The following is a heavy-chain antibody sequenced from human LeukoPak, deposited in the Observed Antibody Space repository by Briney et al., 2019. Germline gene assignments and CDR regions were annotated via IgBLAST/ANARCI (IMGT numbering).Heavy chain of an antibody. CDR2: IWYDGNNK. Sequence: GGSLRLSCAASGFTFSDYYMSWIRQAPGKGLEWVAVIWYDGNNKYYGDSVKGRFTISRDSSKNTVYLQMNSLRVEDTAVYYCARDRTTGSWWLDPWGQGSLVTVST. J-gene: IGHJ5*02. CDR1: GFTFSDYY. CDR3: ARDRTTGSWWLDP. D-gene: IGHD1-1*01. V-gene: IGHV3-33*08.